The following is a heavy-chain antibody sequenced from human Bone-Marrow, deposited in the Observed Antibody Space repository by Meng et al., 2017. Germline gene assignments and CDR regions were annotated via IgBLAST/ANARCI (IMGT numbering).Heavy chain of an antibody. CDR1: GYTFTSYY. V-gene: IGHV1-46*01. Sequence: ASVKVSCKASGYTFTSYYMHWVRQAPGQGLEWMGIINPSGGSTSYAQKFQGRVTMTRDTSTSTVYMELSSLRAEDTAVYYCARETYGGYVDYWGQGTLVTVSS. J-gene: IGHJ4*02. D-gene: IGHD4-23*01. CDR2: INPSGGST. CDR3: ARETYGGYVDY.